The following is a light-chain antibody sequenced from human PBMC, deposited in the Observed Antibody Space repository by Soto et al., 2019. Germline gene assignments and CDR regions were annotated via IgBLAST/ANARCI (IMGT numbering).Light chain of an antibody. CDR2: DNN. CDR1: SXDIGNNY. Sequence: QSALTQPPSVSAAPGQKVTISCSGSSXDIGNNYVSWYQQLPGTAPKLLIYDNNKRPSGIPDRFSGSKSGTSAPLAITWLQAEDESDYYCQSYDSSLSGSYVFGTGTKV. V-gene: IGLV1-51*01. J-gene: IGLJ1*01. CDR3: QSYDSSLSGSYV.